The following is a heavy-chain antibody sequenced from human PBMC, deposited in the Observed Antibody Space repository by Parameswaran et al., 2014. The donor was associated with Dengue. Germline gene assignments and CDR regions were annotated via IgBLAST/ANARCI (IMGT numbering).Heavy chain of an antibody. CDR2: INPSGGST. CDR3: AREGPRDSSGYYYRIAFDI. J-gene: IGHJ3*02. Sequence: WVRQAPGQGLEWMGIINPSGGSTSYAQKFQGRVTMTRDTSTSTVYMELSSLRSEDTAVYYCAREGPRDSSGYYYRIAFDIWGQGTMGHRLL. V-gene: IGHV1-46*01. D-gene: IGHD3-22*01.